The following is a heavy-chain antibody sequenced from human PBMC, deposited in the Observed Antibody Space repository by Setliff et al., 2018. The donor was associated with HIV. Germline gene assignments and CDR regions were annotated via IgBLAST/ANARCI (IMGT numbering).Heavy chain of an antibody. CDR1: GFTFNSYG. CDR3: AKDGTTLLAAMDV. J-gene: IGHJ6*03. D-gene: IGHD1-7*01. Sequence: GGSLRLSCAASGFTFNSYGMNWVRQAPGKGLEWVAIIWYDGSKKYYADSVKGRFTMSRDNSKNTLYLQMNNLRAEDTAVYYCAKDGTTLLAAMDVWGKGTTVTVSS. V-gene: IGHV3-33*06. CDR2: IWYDGSKK.